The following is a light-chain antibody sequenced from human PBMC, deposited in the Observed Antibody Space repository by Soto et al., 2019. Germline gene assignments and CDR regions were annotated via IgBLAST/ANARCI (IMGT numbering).Light chain of an antibody. Sequence: DIVLTQSPLSLSVTPGQPASISCKSSQSLLHSDGKTYFYWYLQKPGQPPHSLIYEVSNRFSGVPDRISGGGSGASFTLKISRVEAEDAAVYYCMQSVQLPITFGKGTRLEI. V-gene: IGKV2D-29*01. J-gene: IGKJ5*01. CDR1: QSLLHSDGKTY. CDR2: EVS. CDR3: MQSVQLPIT.